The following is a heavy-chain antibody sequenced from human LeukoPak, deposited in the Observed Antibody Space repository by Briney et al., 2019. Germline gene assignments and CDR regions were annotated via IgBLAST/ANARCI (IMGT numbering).Heavy chain of an antibody. CDR2: MYHSGST. J-gene: IGHJ4*02. CDR1: GYSISSGHY. CDR3: AVGASDFDY. V-gene: IGHV4-38-2*02. Sequence: SETLSLTCTVSGYSISSGHYWGWIRQPPGKGLEWIGSMYHSGSTNYNPSLKSRVTISVDTSKNQFSLKLSSVTAADTAVYYCAVGASDFDYWGQGTLVTVSS. D-gene: IGHD1-26*01.